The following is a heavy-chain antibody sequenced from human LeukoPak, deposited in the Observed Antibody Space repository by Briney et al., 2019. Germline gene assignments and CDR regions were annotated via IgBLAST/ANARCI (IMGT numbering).Heavy chain of an antibody. Sequence: GGSLRLSCAASGFTFDDYAMHWVRQAPGKGLEWVSGISWNSGSIGYADSVKGRFTISRDNAKNSLYLQMNSLRAEDTALYYCAAEYSSSWYWGQGTLVTVSS. V-gene: IGHV3-9*01. CDR2: ISWNSGSI. CDR1: GFTFDDYA. D-gene: IGHD6-13*01. CDR3: AAEYSSSWY. J-gene: IGHJ4*02.